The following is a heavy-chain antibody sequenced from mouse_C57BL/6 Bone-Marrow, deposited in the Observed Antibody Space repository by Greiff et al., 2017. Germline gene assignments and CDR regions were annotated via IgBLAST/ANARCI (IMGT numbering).Heavy chain of an antibody. D-gene: IGHD2-2*01. V-gene: IGHV1-76*01. CDR3: ASGYPAY. CDR2: IYPGSGNT. J-gene: IGHJ3*01. Sequence: VQLQQSGAELVRPGASVKLSCKASGYTFTDYYINWVKQRPGQGLEWIARIYPGSGNTYYNEKFKGKATLTAEKSSSTAYMQLSSLTSEDSAVYFCASGYPAYWGQGTLVTVSA. CDR1: GYTFTDYY.